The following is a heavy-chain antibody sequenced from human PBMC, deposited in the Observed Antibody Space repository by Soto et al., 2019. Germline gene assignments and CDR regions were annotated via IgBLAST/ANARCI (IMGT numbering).Heavy chain of an antibody. CDR1: GYTFTSYG. V-gene: IGHV1-18*01. CDR3: ARDLPGYYDSSSPPFLNYYYYGMDI. CDR2: ISAYNGNT. Sequence: ASVKVSCKASGYTFTSYGISWVRQAPGQGLEWMGWISAYNGNTNYAQKLQGRVTMTTDTSTSTAYMELRSLRSDDTAVYYCARDLPGYYDSSSPPFLNYYYYGMDIWS. J-gene: IGHJ6*02. D-gene: IGHD3-22*01.